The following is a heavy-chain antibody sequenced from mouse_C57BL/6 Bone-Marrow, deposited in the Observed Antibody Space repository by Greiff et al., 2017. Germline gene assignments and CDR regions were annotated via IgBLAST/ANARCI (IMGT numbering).Heavy chain of an antibody. Sequence: EVQLQQSGPVLVKPGASVKMSCKASGYTFTDYYMNWVKQSHGKSLEWIGVINPYNGGTSYNQKFKGKATLTVDKSSSTAYMELNSLTSEDSAVYYCATGYGSRGDYFDYWGQGTTLTVSS. CDR1: GYTFTDYY. J-gene: IGHJ2*01. D-gene: IGHD1-1*01. V-gene: IGHV1-19*01. CDR3: ATGYGSRGDYFDY. CDR2: INPYNGGT.